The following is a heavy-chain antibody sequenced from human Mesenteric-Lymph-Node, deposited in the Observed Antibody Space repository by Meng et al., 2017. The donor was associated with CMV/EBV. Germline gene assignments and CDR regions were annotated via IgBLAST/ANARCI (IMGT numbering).Heavy chain of an antibody. Sequence: GESLKISCAATGFTVSGNYMSWVRQAPGKGLEWVSVIHCGANTYYADYVKGRFTISRDNSKNTLYLQMNSLRAEDTAVYYCARGHYDILTGWNFRMDVWGQGTTVTVSS. CDR2: IHCGANT. CDR3: ARGHYDILTGWNFRMDV. V-gene: IGHV3-66*02. J-gene: IGHJ6*02. CDR1: GFTVSGNY. D-gene: IGHD3-9*01.